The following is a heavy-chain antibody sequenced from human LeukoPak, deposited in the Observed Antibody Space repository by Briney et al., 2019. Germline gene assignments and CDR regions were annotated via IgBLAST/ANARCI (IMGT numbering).Heavy chain of an antibody. V-gene: IGHV3-30*02. CDR3: AKDRRIAAAGTGSDY. CDR2: IRYDGSNK. J-gene: IGHJ4*02. CDR1: GFTFSSYG. Sequence: GGSLRLSCAASGFTFSSYGMHWVRQAPGKGLEWVAFIRYDGSNKYYADSVKGRFTISRDNSKNTLYLQMNSLRAEDTAVYYCAKDRRIAAAGTGSDYWGQGTLVTVSS. D-gene: IGHD6-13*01.